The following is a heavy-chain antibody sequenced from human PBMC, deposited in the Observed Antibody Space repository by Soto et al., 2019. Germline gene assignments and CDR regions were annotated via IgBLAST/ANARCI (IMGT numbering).Heavy chain of an antibody. J-gene: IGHJ4*02. V-gene: IGHV4-59*01. CDR3: ARGGRYFDWSYYFDY. CDR2: IYYSGST. Sequence: SETLSLTCTVSGGSISSYYWSWIRQPPGKGLEWIGYIYYSGSTNYNPSLKSRVTISVDTSKNQFSLKLSSVTAADTAVYYCARGGRYFDWSYYFDYWGQGTLVTASS. CDR1: GGSISSYY. D-gene: IGHD3-9*01.